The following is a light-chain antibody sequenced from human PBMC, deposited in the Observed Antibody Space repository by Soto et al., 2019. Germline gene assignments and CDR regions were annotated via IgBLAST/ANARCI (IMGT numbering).Light chain of an antibody. CDR2: GAS. V-gene: IGKV3-20*01. J-gene: IGKJ1*01. CDR3: QKYLSWT. Sequence: EIVLTQSPGTLSVSPGERATLSCRASQTISSNYLAWYQQKPGQAPSLLIYGASSRATGIPGRFSGSGSGTDFTRTISRLEPEDSEIYYCQKYLSWTFGQGTKVEIK. CDR1: QTISSNY.